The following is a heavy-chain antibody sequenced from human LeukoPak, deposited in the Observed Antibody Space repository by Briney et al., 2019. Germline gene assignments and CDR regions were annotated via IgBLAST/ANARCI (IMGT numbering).Heavy chain of an antibody. Sequence: GESLKISCKGSGYSFPNYWIGWVRQLPGKGLEWIGIVYPATSDTTYSPSFQGQVTISADKSSSTAYLQWSSLKASDTAMYYCASSQLELRQAFDIWGQGTMVTVSS. D-gene: IGHD1-7*01. CDR2: VYPATSDT. CDR3: ASSQLELRQAFDI. V-gene: IGHV5-51*01. J-gene: IGHJ3*02. CDR1: GYSFPNYW.